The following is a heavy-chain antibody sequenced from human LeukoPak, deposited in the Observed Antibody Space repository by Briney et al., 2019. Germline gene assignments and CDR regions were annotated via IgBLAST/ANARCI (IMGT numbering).Heavy chain of an antibody. CDR1: GDSVSSDSAA. CDR2: TYYRSKGYN. J-gene: IGHJ5*02. Sequence: SQTLSLTCAISGDSVSSDSAAWNWIRQSSSRGLEWLGRTYYRSKGYNDYAVSVKSRITINPDTSKNQFSLQLNSVTPEDTAVYYCARDSPANWFDPWGQGTLVTVSS. V-gene: IGHV6-1*01. CDR3: ARDSPANWFDP.